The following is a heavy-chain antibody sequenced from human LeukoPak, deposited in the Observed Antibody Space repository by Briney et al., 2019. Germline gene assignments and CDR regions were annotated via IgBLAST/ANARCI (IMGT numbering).Heavy chain of an antibody. V-gene: IGHV4-31*03. CDR2: IYYSGST. CDR1: GGSISSGVYY. Sequence: SETLSLTCTVSGGSISSGVYYWSWIRQHPGKGLEWIGYIYYSGSTYYNPSLKSRVTISVDTSKNQFSLKLSSVTAADTAVYYCARSGDSSGYYLDFDYWGQGTLVTVSS. CDR3: ARSGDSSGYYLDFDY. J-gene: IGHJ4*02. D-gene: IGHD3-22*01.